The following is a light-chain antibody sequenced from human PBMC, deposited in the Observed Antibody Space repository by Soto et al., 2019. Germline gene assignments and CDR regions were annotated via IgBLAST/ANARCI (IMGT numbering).Light chain of an antibody. J-gene: IGKJ4*01. CDR3: QQYGSSRLT. CDR2: GAS. V-gene: IGKV3-20*01. Sequence: EIVLTQSPGTLSLSPGERATLSCRASQSVSSSFLTWYQQKPGQAPRLFIYGASSRATGIPDRFSGSGSGTDFTLTISRLEPEDFAVYYCQQYGSSRLTFGGGTKVDIK. CDR1: QSVSSSF.